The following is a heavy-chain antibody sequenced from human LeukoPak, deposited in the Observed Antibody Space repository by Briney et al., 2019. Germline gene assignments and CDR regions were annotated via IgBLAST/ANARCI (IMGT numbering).Heavy chain of an antibody. D-gene: IGHD2-2*01. Sequence: GGSLRLSCAASGFTFSSYAMHWVRQAPGKGLEWVAVISYDGSNKYYADSVKGRFTISRDNSKNTLYLQMNSLRAEDTAVYYCARDQMHSSTRCLDYCGQRTLVTASS. V-gene: IGHV3-30*04. CDR1: GFTFSSYA. J-gene: IGHJ4*02. CDR3: ARDQMHSSTRCLDY. CDR2: ISYDGSNK.